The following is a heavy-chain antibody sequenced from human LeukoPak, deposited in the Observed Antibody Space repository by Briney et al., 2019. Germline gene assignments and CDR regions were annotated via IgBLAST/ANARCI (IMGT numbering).Heavy chain of an antibody. V-gene: IGHV1-2*02. Sequence: GASVKVSCKASGYTFTGYYMHWVRQAPGQGLEWMGWINPNSGGTNYAQKFQGRVTMTRDTSISTAYMELRSLRSDDTAVYYCARVRQDYDFWSGYYPHWFDPWGQGTLVTVSS. J-gene: IGHJ5*02. CDR2: INPNSGGT. CDR1: GYTFTGYY. D-gene: IGHD3-3*01. CDR3: ARVRQDYDFWSGYYPHWFDP.